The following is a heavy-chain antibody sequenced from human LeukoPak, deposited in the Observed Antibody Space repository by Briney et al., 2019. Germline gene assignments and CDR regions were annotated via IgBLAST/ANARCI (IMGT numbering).Heavy chain of an antibody. CDR3: ARVLSYYDILTGSIYYNWFDP. CDR2: IIPIFGTA. Sequence: EASVKVSCKASGGTFSSYAISWVRQAPGQGLERMGGIIPIFGTANYAQKFQGRVTITADESTSTAYMELSSLRSEDTAVYYCARVLSYYDILTGSIYYNWFDPWGQGTLVTVSS. J-gene: IGHJ5*02. CDR1: GGTFSSYA. D-gene: IGHD3-9*01. V-gene: IGHV1-69*13.